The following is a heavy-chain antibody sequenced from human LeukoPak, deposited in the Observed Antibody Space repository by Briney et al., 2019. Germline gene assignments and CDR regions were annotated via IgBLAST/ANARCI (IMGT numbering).Heavy chain of an antibody. CDR2: MNPNSGNT. V-gene: IGHV1-8*01. CDR3: ARASYDSSGYSPLFGNRYYFDY. Sequence: ASVKVSCKASGYTFTSYDINWVRQATGQGLEWMGWMNPNSGNTGYAQKFQGRVTMTRNTSISTAYMELSSLRSEDTAVYYCARASYDSSGYSPLFGNRYYFDYWGQGTLVTVSS. CDR1: GYTFTSYD. D-gene: IGHD3-22*01. J-gene: IGHJ4*02.